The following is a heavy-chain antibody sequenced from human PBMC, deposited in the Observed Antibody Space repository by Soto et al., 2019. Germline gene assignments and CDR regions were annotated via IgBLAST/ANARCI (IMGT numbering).Heavy chain of an antibody. CDR3: ARGIATGQLEP. V-gene: IGHV1-3*01. J-gene: IGHJ5*02. CDR1: GYTFTRYT. CDR2: INPDNGNT. Sequence: ASVKVCGKASGYTFTRYTMNWVRQAPGQRLEWMGWINPDNGNTKSSQKFQDRVIITRDTSASTAYMDLSSLRSEDTAVYYCARGIATGQLEPWGQGTLVTVSS. D-gene: IGHD2-15*01.